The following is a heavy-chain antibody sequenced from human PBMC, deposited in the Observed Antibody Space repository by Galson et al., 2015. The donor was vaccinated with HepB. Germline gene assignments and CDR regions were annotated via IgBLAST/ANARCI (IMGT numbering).Heavy chain of an antibody. CDR1: GFTLDDYT. CDR2: ISWDGGST. J-gene: IGHJ4*02. CDR3: AKGDPYSSWIDY. Sequence: SLRLSCAASGFTLDDYTMHWVRQAPGKGLEWVSLISWDGGSTYYADSVKGRFTISRDNSKNSLYLQMNSLRTEDTALYHCAKGDPYSSWIDYWGQGTLVTVSS. V-gene: IGHV3-43*01. D-gene: IGHD6-6*01.